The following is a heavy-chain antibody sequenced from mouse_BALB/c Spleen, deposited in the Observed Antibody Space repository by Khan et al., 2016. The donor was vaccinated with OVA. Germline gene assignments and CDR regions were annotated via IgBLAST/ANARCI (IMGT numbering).Heavy chain of an antibody. CDR1: GYTFTNYW. J-gene: IGHJ3*01. CDR2: INPSTGYT. V-gene: IGHV1-7*01. D-gene: IGHD1-1*02. CDR3: TRRGLFGIFVY. Sequence: QVQLQQSGAELANPGASVKMSCKASGYTFTNYWMHWVKQRPGQGLEWIGYINPSTGYTEYNQKFKDKATLTIDKSSSTAYMQLSSLTSEDSAVYFGTRRGLFGIFVYWGQGTLVTVSA.